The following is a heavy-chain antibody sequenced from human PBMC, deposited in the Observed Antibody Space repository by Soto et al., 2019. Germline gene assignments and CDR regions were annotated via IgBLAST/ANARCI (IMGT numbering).Heavy chain of an antibody. J-gene: IGHJ4*02. V-gene: IGHV4-30-4*01. CDR3: VRETYLPKARNDL. CDR2: IFHSGTT. Sequence: SETLSLTCSVSGDSISSADYFWTWIRQSPGKGLEWMGYIFHSGTTYYNPSLKGRLLISIENSKNQFSLRLTSVTAADSAVYFCVRETYLPKARNDLWGTGTLVTVSS. D-gene: IGHD1-1*01. CDR1: GDSISSADYF.